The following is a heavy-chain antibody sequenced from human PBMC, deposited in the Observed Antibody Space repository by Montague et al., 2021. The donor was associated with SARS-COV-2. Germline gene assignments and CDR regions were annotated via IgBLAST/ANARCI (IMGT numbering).Heavy chain of an antibody. CDR3: ARMAPITGLDY. V-gene: IGHV2-70*11. Sequence: PALVKPTQTLTLTGTFSGFSLSTSGMCVSWIRQPPGKALEWLARIDWXXXKYYSTSLKTRLTISKDTSTNPVVLTMTNMDPVDTATYYCARMAPITGLDYWGQGTLVTVSS. CDR1: GFSLSTSGMC. J-gene: IGHJ4*02. D-gene: IGHD1-20*01. CDR2: IDWXXXK.